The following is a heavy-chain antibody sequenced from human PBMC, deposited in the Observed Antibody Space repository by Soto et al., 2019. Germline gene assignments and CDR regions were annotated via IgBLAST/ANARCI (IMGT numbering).Heavy chain of an antibody. Sequence: SETLSLTCTVSGDSISSGDYYWSWVRQSPGKGLEWIGCIYYSGTTYYNPSLETRLTMSVDTSKDQFSLRLSSVTAADTAMYYCARGSTTEKVDSWGQGILVTVSS. CDR1: GDSISSGDYY. CDR3: ARGSTTEKVDS. V-gene: IGHV4-30-4*01. J-gene: IGHJ4*02. CDR2: IYYSGTT.